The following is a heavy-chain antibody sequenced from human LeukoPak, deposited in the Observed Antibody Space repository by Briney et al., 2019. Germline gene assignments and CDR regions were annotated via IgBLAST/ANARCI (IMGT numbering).Heavy chain of an antibody. CDR1: GFTVSSNY. V-gene: IGHV3-66*01. CDR3: ARDLAAAGLDY. J-gene: IGHJ4*02. Sequence: GGSLRLPCAASGFTVSSNYMSYVRQAPGKGLEWVAVIYSGGSTYYADSVKGRFTISRDNSKNTLYLQMNSLRAEDTAVYYCARDLAAAGLDYWGQGTLVTVSS. CDR2: IYSGGST. D-gene: IGHD6-13*01.